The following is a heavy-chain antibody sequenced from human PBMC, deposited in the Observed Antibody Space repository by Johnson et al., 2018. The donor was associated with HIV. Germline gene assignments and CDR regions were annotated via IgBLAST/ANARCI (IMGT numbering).Heavy chain of an antibody. Sequence: VQLVESGGDVVQPGGSLRLSCAASGFTVSSNYMSWVRQAPGKGLEWVSVIYSGGKTYYADSVKGRFTISRDNSKNTLYLQMNSLKAEDTAVYYCVSSGCQRCAFDIWGQGTMVTVSS. CDR1: GFTVSSNY. V-gene: IGHV3-66*01. CDR3: VSSGCQRCAFDI. J-gene: IGHJ3*02. CDR2: IYSGGKT. D-gene: IGHD6-19*01.